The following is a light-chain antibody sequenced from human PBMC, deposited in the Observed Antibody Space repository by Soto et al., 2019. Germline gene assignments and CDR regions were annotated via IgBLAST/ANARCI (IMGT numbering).Light chain of an antibody. CDR2: EVS. Sequence: QSVLAQPPSASGSPGQSVTISCTGTSSDIGGYNYVSWYQQHPGKAQKLMIYEVSKRPSGVPDRFSGSKTGNTSSLTVSWLQAEDEADYYCSSYAGSNSYVFGTGTKVTVL. V-gene: IGLV2-8*01. CDR1: SSDIGGYNY. J-gene: IGLJ1*01. CDR3: SSYAGSNSYV.